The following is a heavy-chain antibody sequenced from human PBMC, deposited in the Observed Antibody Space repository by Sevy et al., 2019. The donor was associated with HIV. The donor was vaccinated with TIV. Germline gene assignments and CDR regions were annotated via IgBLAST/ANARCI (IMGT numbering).Heavy chain of an antibody. V-gene: IGHV3-53*01. CDR3: ARDSSRYFDWSYGMDV. J-gene: IGHJ6*02. D-gene: IGHD3-9*01. Sequence: GGSLRLSCAASGFTVSSNYMSWVRQAPGKGLEWVSVIYSGGSTYYADSVKGRFTISRDNSKNTLYLQMNSLRAEDTAVYYCARDSSRYFDWSYGMDVWVQGTTVTVSS. CDR2: IYSGGST. CDR1: GFTVSSNY.